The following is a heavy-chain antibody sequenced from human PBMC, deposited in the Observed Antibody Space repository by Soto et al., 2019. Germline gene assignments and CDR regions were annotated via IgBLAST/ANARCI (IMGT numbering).Heavy chain of an antibody. CDR3: ASRNDFWSGYFDPNWVDP. J-gene: IGHJ5*02. CDR2: ISSSSSTI. V-gene: IGHV3-48*01. D-gene: IGHD3-3*01. CDR1: GFTFSSYS. Sequence: GGSLRLSCAGSGFTFSSYSMNWVRQAPGKGLEWVSYISSSSSTIYYADSVKGRFTISRDNAKNSLYLQMNSLRAEDTAVYYCASRNDFWSGYFDPNWVDPWGQGTLVTFSS.